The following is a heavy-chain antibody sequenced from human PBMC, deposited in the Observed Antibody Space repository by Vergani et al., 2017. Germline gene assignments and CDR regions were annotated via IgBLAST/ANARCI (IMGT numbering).Heavy chain of an antibody. D-gene: IGHD1-26*01. Sequence: QLQLQESGPGLVKPSETLSLTCTVSGGSISSSSYYWGWIRQPPGKGLEWIGSIYYSGSTYYNPSLKSRVTISVDTSKNQFSLKLSSVTAADTAVYYCARLRAVVGSSGYYYTTVWTSGAKGPRSPSP. J-gene: IGHJ6*02. V-gene: IGHV4-39*01. CDR1: GGSISSSSYY. CDR2: IYYSGST. CDR3: ARLRAVVGSSGYYYTTVWTS.